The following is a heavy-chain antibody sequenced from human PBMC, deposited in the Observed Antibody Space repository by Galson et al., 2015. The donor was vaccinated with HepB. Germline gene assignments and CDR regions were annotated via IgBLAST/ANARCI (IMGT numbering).Heavy chain of an antibody. CDR1: GFTFSSHS. D-gene: IGHD5-12*01. CDR3: ARIGYSGYDHLDY. J-gene: IGHJ4*02. CDR2: ISSSSSTI. V-gene: IGHV3-48*04. Sequence: SLRLSCAASGFTFSSHSMNWVRQAPGKGLEWVSSISSSSSTIYYADSVKGRFTISRDNAKNSLYLQMNSLRAEDTAVYYCARIGYSGYDHLDYWGQGTLVTVSS.